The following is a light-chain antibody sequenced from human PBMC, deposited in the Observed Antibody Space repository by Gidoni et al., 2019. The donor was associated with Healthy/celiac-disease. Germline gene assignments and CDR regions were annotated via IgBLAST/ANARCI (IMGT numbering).Light chain of an antibody. Sequence: SCRASQSVSSSYLAWYQQKPGQAPRLLIYGASSRATGIPDSFSGSGSGTDFTLTISRLEPEDFAVYYCQQYGSSPLTFXGXTKVEIK. CDR2: GAS. V-gene: IGKV3-20*01. J-gene: IGKJ4*01. CDR3: QQYGSSPLT. CDR1: QSVSSSY.